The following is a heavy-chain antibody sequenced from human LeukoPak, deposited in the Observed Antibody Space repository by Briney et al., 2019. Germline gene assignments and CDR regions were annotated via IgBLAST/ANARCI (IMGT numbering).Heavy chain of an antibody. Sequence: MAGGSLRLSCAASGFTFSSYAMSWVRQAPGKGLEWVSAISSSGSTIYYADSVKGRFTISRDNAKNSLYLQMNSLRAEDTAVYYCARDLESSDYYGSSWFDPWGQGTLVTVSS. CDR3: ARDLESSDYYGSSWFDP. D-gene: IGHD3-10*01. CDR1: GFTFSSYA. J-gene: IGHJ5*02. CDR2: ISSSGSTI. V-gene: IGHV3-21*04.